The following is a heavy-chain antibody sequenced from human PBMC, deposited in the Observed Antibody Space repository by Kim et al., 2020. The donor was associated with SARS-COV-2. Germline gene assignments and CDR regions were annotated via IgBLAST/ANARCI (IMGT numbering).Heavy chain of an antibody. CDR1: GFSVSNNY. D-gene: IGHD3-16*01. Sequence: GGSLRLSCVVSGFSVSNNYMTWVRQAPGKGLEWVSVFYAGGNTYYADSVKGRFTMSRDSSKNTVFLQMNSLRAEDTAIYYCARDFGQYYYDHWGQGTLVT. CDR2: FYAGGNT. J-gene: IGHJ4*02. CDR3: ARDFGQYYYDH. V-gene: IGHV3-66*01.